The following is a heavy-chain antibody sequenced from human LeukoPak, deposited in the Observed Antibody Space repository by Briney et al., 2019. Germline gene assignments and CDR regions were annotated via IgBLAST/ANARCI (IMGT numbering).Heavy chain of an antibody. CDR2: INSDGSST. D-gene: IGHD6-19*01. Sequence: SGGSLRLPCAASGFTFSSYWMHWVRQAPGKGLVWVSRINSDGSSTSYADSVKGRFTISRDNAKDTLYLQMNSLRAEDTAVYYCARVIAVAGNYYFDYWGQGTLVTVSS. V-gene: IGHV3-74*01. J-gene: IGHJ4*02. CDR1: GFTFSSYW. CDR3: ARVIAVAGNYYFDY.